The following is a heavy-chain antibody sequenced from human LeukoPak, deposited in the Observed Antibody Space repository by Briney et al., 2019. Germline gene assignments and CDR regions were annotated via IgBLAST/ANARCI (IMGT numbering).Heavy chain of an antibody. V-gene: IGHV1-46*01. CDR2: INPSGGST. J-gene: IGHJ1*01. Sequence: ASVKVSCKASGYTFTSYYMHWVRQAPGQGLEWMGIINPSGGSTSYAQKFQGRVTMTRDTSTSTVYMELSSLRSEDTAVYYCTRVGPIAAAGKSQYFQHWGQGTLVTVSS. D-gene: IGHD6-13*01. CDR3: TRVGPIAAAGKSQYFQH. CDR1: GYTFTSYY.